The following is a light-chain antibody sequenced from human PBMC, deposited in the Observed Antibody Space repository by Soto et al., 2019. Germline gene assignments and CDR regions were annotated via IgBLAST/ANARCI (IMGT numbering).Light chain of an antibody. CDR3: QQSYSSPWT. CDR1: QSISSY. CDR2: AAS. Sequence: DIQMTQSPSSLSASVGDRVTITCRASQSISSYLNWYHQKPGKAPKLLIYAASSLQSGVPSRFSVIGSGTDFTLTISSLHPEDFATYYCQQSYSSPWTFGQGTKVEIK. V-gene: IGKV1-39*01. J-gene: IGKJ1*01.